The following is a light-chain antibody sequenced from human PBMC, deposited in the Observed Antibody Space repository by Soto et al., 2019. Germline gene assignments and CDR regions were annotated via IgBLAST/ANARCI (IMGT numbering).Light chain of an antibody. Sequence: EIVRTQSPATLSVSPGERATLSCRASQSVSSNLAWYQKKPGQAPRLLIYGASTRATGIPARFSGSGSGTEFTLTISSLQSEDFAVYYCQQYNNWTKTFGQGTKLDIK. CDR2: GAS. J-gene: IGKJ1*01. CDR3: QQYNNWTKT. CDR1: QSVSSN. V-gene: IGKV3-15*01.